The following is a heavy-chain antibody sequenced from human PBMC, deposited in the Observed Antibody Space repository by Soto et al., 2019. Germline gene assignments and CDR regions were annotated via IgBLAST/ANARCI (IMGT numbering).Heavy chain of an antibody. V-gene: IGHV3-23*01. CDR1: GFVFSSYA. Sequence: EVQLLESGGGLVQPGGSLRLSCAASGFVFSSYATSWVRQAPGKGLGWVSAISGSGTTAYYADSVKGRFIFSRDNPKNTMYLQMNSLRAEDTAVYFCAKTTDGWFSAFEIWGQGTVVTVSS. CDR2: ISGSGTTA. J-gene: IGHJ3*02. CDR3: AKTTDGWFSAFEI. D-gene: IGHD6-19*01.